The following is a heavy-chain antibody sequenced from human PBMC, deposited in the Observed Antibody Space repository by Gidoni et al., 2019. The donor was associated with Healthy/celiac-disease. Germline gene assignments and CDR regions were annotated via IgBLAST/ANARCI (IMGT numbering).Heavy chain of an antibody. D-gene: IGHD3-3*01. CDR1: GFTFSSYS. CDR2: ISSSSSYI. Sequence: EVQLVESGGGLVKPGGSLRLSCSASGFTFSSYSMNWVRQAPGKGLEWVSSISSSSSYIYYADSVKGRCTISRDNAKNSLYLQMNSLRAEDTAVYYCASSYDFARFDPWGQGTLVTVSS. CDR3: ASSYDFARFDP. J-gene: IGHJ5*02. V-gene: IGHV3-21*01.